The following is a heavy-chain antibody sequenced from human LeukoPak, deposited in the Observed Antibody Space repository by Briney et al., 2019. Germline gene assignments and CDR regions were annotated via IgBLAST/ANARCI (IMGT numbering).Heavy chain of an antibody. CDR3: ARGLLLWFGDLSQPLDS. CDR1: GFTFSSYA. V-gene: IGHV3-23*01. D-gene: IGHD3-10*01. Sequence: PGGSLRLSCAASGFTFSSYAMSWVRQAPGKGLEWVSAISGSGGSTYYADSVKGRFTISRDNSKNTLYLQMSSLRDEDTAVYYCARGLLLWFGDLSQPLDSWGQGTLVTVSS. CDR2: ISGSGGST. J-gene: IGHJ4*02.